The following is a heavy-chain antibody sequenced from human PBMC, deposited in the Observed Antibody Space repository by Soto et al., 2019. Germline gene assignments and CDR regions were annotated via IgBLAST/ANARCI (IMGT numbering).Heavy chain of an antibody. Sequence: SVKLSFKASGGTFSSYAISWVRQAPGQGLEWTGGIIHIFGTANYAQKFQGRVTITADESTSTAYMELSSLRSEDTAVYYCARVYCSRTSCHMWDYYYGMDCWGQGTTVTVSS. D-gene: IGHD2-2*01. CDR2: IIHIFGTA. J-gene: IGHJ6*01. CDR1: GGTFSSYA. CDR3: ARVYCSRTSCHMWDYYYGMDC. V-gene: IGHV1-69*13.